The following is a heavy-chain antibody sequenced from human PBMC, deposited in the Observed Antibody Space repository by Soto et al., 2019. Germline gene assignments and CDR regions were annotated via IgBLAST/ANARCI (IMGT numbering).Heavy chain of an antibody. D-gene: IGHD3-10*01. Sequence: SETLFLTCTVSGGSLSSSRYYWGWIRQPPGKGLEWIGSIYYSGSTYYNPSLKSRVTISVDTSKNQFSLKLSSVTAADTAVYYCARHVVMYYYGSGSYYRADYYYYYMDVWGKGTTVTVSS. V-gene: IGHV4-39*01. CDR1: GGSLSSSRYY. CDR2: IYYSGST. CDR3: ARHVVMYYYGSGSYYRADYYYYYMDV. J-gene: IGHJ6*03.